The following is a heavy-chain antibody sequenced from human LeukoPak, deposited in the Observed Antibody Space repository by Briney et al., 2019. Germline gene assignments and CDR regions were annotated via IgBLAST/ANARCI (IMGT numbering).Heavy chain of an antibody. V-gene: IGHV3-74*01. CDR1: GFTFSSYW. Sequence: GGSLRLSCAASGFTFSSYWMHWVRQAPGKGLVWVSRINSDGSSTSYADSVKGRFTISRDNSKDTLYLQMSSVRVDDTAVYYCARDRGRYYDSRGFYWGYYFDSWGQGILVTVST. CDR2: INSDGSST. D-gene: IGHD3-22*01. J-gene: IGHJ4*02. CDR3: ARDRGRYYDSRGFYWGYYFDS.